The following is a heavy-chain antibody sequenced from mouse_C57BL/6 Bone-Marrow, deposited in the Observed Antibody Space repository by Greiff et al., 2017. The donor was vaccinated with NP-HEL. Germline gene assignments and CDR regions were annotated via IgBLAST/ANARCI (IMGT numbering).Heavy chain of an antibody. V-gene: IGHV1-81*01. Sequence: VKLVESGAELARPGASVKLSCKASGYTFTSYGISWVKQRTGQGLEWIGEIYPRSGNTYYNEKFKGKATLTADKSSSTAYMELRSLTSEDSAVYFCARLFITTVVATPYYAMDYWGQGTSVTVSS. J-gene: IGHJ4*01. CDR3: ARLFITTVVATPYYAMDY. CDR1: GYTFTSYG. D-gene: IGHD1-1*01. CDR2: IYPRSGNT.